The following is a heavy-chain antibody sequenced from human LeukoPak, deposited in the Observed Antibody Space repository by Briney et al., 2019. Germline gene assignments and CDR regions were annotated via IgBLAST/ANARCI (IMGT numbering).Heavy chain of an antibody. Sequence: GGSLRLSCAASGLTFSSYAMSWVRQAPGKGLEWVSTISGSGGSTYYADSVKGRFTISRDNSKSTLYLHMNSLSAEDTAVYYCAKNTSPWISGFDYWGQGTLVTVSS. D-gene: IGHD3-10*01. J-gene: IGHJ4*02. CDR2: ISGSGGST. CDR3: AKNTSPWISGFDY. V-gene: IGHV3-23*01. CDR1: GLTFSSYA.